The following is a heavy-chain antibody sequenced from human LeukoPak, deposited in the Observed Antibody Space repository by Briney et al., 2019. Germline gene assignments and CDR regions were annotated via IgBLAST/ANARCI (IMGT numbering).Heavy chain of an antibody. D-gene: IGHD3-10*01. CDR1: GFTFSSYG. Sequence: GGSLRLSCAASGFTFSSYGMHWVRQAPGKGLEWVAVIWYDGSNKYYADSVKGRFTISRDNSKNTLYLQMNSLRAEDTAVYYCARDIRQGSGSYIPAAWGQGTLVTVSS. CDR3: ARDIRQGSGSYIPAA. J-gene: IGHJ4*02. V-gene: IGHV3-30*19. CDR2: IWYDGSNK.